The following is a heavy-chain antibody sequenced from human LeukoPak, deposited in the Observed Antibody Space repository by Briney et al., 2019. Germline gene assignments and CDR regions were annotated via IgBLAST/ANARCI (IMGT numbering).Heavy chain of an antibody. CDR3: AREVSGIAAAAYFDY. CDR1: GGTFSSYA. D-gene: IGHD6-13*01. J-gene: IGHJ4*02. Sequence: ASVKVSCKASGGTFSSYAISWVRQAPGQGLEWMGGIIPIFGTANYAQKFQGRVTITADESTSTAYMELSSLRSEDTAVYYCAREVSGIAAAAYFDYWGQGTLVTVSS. CDR2: IIPIFGTA. V-gene: IGHV1-69*13.